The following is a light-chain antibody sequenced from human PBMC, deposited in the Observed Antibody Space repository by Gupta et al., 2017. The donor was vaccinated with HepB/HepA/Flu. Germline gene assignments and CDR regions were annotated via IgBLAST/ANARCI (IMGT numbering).Light chain of an antibody. Sequence: QSALTQPDSGSESTGQSITISCTRPSSDVGGYNYVFWYQQHPGKAPKLMIYDVSTRPSGVSHRFSGSKSGNTDSLTISGLQAEDEADYYCSSYTSSSTSSVFGPGTKVTVL. V-gene: IGLV2-14*03. CDR3: SSYTSSSTSSV. CDR1: SSDVGGYNY. CDR2: DVS. J-gene: IGLJ1*01.